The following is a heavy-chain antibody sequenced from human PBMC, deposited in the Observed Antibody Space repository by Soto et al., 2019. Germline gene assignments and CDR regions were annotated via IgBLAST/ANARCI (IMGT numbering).Heavy chain of an antibody. D-gene: IGHD3-22*01. J-gene: IGHJ3*02. V-gene: IGHV5-10-1*01. CDR1: GYSFTSYW. CDR3: ARQMLYSSGYRNAFDI. CDR2: IDPSDSYT. Sequence: EVQLVQSGAEVKKPGESLRISCKGSGYSFTSYWISWVRQMPGKGLEWMGRIDPSDSYTNYSPSFQGHVPISADKSISTAYLQWSSLKASDTAMYYCARQMLYSSGYRNAFDIWGQGTMVTVSS.